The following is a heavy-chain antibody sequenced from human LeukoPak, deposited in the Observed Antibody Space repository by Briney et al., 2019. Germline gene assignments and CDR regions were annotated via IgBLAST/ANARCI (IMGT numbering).Heavy chain of an antibody. J-gene: IGHJ4*02. Sequence: GASVKVSCKASGYTFTSYVISGARQAPGQGLDGMGWVCAYNGNTNYAQKLQGRVTMTTDTSTSTAYMELRSLRSDDTAVYYCAMGPFDGYSSGWYYFDYWGQGTLVTVSS. V-gene: IGHV1-18*01. CDR3: AMGPFDGYSSGWYYFDY. CDR2: VCAYNGNT. D-gene: IGHD6-19*01. CDR1: GYTFTSYV.